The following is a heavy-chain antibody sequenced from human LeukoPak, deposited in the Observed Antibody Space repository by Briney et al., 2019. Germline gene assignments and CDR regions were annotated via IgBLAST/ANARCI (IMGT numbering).Heavy chain of an antibody. CDR1: GGSISSSVYL. V-gene: IGHV4-39*01. J-gene: IGHJ4*02. D-gene: IGHD3-10*01. Sequence: PSETLSLTCTVFGGSISSSVYLWGWVRQPPGKGLELIGNIHYSGSTYYNPSLKSRVTISVDTSKNQFSLNLRSVTAADTAVYYCLRSHGAYWGQGTLVTVSS. CDR3: LRSHGAY. CDR2: IHYSGST.